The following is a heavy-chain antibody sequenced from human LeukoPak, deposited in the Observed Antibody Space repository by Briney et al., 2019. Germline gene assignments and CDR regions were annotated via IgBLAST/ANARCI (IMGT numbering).Heavy chain of an antibody. CDR3: GRDQDYDSGGYYGIDY. D-gene: IGHD3-22*01. J-gene: IGHJ4*02. CDR2: IYSGGST. V-gene: IGHV3-53*01. Sequence: GGSLRLSCAASGFTVSSNYMSWVRQAPGKGLEWVSVIYSGGSTYYADSVKGRFTISRDNSKNTLYLQVNTLRAEDTAMYYCGRDQDYDSGGYYGIDYWGQGTLVTVSS. CDR1: GFTVSSNY.